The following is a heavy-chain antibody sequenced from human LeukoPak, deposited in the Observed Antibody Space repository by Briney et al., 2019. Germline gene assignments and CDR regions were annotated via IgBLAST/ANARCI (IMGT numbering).Heavy chain of an antibody. J-gene: IGHJ4*02. CDR1: GVTFSSYE. CDR2: ISSSGSSM. D-gene: IGHD3-22*01. V-gene: IGHV3-48*03. CDR3: ARGYYSDTTGYNPLDH. Sequence: GGSLRLSCAASGVTFSSYEMNWVRQAPGKGLEWISYISSSGSSMSYADSVKGRFTISRDHAKNSMYLQMTSLRAGDAAVYYCARGYYSDTTGYNPLDHWGQGTLVTVSS.